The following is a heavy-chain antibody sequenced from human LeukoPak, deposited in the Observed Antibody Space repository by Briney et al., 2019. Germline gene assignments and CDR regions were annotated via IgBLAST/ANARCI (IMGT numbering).Heavy chain of an antibody. CDR1: EYIFTDYY. CDR2: INPHSGGT. CDR3: ARGGDNYDILTQ. V-gene: IGHV1-2*02. D-gene: IGHD3-9*01. Sequence: ASMNVSCKASEYIFTDYYIHWVRQAPGQGLEWMGWINPHSGGTNYAQNFQYRVTMTGDTSISTAYMELSRLISDDTAIYYCARGGDNYDILTQWGQGTLVTVSS. J-gene: IGHJ4*02.